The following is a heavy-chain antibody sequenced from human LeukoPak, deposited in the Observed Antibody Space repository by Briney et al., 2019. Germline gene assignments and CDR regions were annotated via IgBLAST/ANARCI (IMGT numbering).Heavy chain of an antibody. V-gene: IGHV4-59*01. Sequence: SETVSLTCTVSGGSISSYYWSWIRQPPGKGLEWIGYIYYSGSTNYNPSLKSRVTISVDTSKNQFSLKLSSVTAADTAVYYCARESYYYYGMDVWGQGTTVTVSS. J-gene: IGHJ6*02. CDR2: IYYSGST. CDR1: GGSISSYY. CDR3: ARESYYYYGMDV.